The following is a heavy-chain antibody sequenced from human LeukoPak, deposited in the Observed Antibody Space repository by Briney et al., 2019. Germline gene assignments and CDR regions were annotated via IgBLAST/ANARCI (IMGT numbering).Heavy chain of an antibody. CDR3: ARGPMFYSKGTYFDY. V-gene: IGHV4-39*07. CDR1: GGSITYSHYY. CDR2: IYYSGST. Sequence: SETLSLTCSVSGGSITYSHYYWGWVRQPPGKGLEWIGGIYYSGSTYYNPSLKSRVTISVDKSKNQFSLKLSSVTAADTAVYYCARGPMFYSKGTYFDYWGQGTLVTVSS. J-gene: IGHJ4*02. D-gene: IGHD4-11*01.